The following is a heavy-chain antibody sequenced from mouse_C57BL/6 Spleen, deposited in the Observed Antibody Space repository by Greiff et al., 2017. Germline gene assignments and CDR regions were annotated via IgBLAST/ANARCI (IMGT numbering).Heavy chain of an antibody. Sequence: VQLVESGAELVRPGTSVKVSCKASGFAFTNYLIEWVKQRPGQGLEWIGGINPGSGGTYYDENFKGKVTLTADKSSSTAYMQLSSLTSEDSAVYFCARSLGLLLYAYWGQGALVTVAA. CDR3: ARSLGLLLYAY. V-gene: IGHV1-54*01. J-gene: IGHJ3*01. CDR1: GFAFTNYL. D-gene: IGHD1-1*01. CDR2: INPGSGGT.